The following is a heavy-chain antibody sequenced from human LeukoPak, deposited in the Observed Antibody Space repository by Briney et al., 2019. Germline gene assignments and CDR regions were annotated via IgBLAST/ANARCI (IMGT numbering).Heavy chain of an antibody. CDR1: GFTFKLYW. CDR2: INDDGSDT. D-gene: IGHD3-10*01. J-gene: IGHJ6*02. CDR3: ARQGPMVRGVSDYYYYGMDV. Sequence: PGGSLRLSCAASGFTFKLYWMHWVRQVPGKRPVWVSRINDDGSDTIYADSVKGRFTISRDNAKNTLYLQMNSLRAEDTAVYYCARQGPMVRGVSDYYYYGMDVWGQGTTVTVSS. V-gene: IGHV3-74*01.